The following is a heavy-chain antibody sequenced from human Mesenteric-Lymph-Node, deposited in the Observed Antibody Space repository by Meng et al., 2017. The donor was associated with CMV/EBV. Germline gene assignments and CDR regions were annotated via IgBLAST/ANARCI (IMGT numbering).Heavy chain of an antibody. D-gene: IGHD2-2*01. CDR2: IIPILGIA. CDR3: TRGQIYKEPAGWSYGMDV. J-gene: IGHJ6*02. Sequence: SVKVSCKASGGTFSSYAISWVRQAPGQGLEWMGGIIPILGIANYAQKFQGRVTITADKSTSTAYMELSSLRSEDTAVYYCTRGQIYKEPAGWSYGMDVWGQGTTVTVSS. V-gene: IGHV1-69*10. CDR1: GGTFSSYA.